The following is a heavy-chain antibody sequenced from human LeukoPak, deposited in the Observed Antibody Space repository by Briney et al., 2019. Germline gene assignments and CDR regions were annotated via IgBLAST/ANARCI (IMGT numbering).Heavy chain of an antibody. Sequence: SETLSLTCAVYGGSFSGYYWSWIRQPPGKGLEWIGEINHSGSTNYNPSLKSRVTISVDTSKNQFSLKLSSVTAADTAVYYCARAPYYYGSGKAWGMDVWGQGTTVTVSS. CDR2: INHSGST. CDR3: ARAPYYYGSGKAWGMDV. CDR1: GGSFSGYY. J-gene: IGHJ6*02. D-gene: IGHD3-10*01. V-gene: IGHV4-34*01.